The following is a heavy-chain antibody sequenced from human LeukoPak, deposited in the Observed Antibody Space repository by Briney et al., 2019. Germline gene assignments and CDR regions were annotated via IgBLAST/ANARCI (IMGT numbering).Heavy chain of an antibody. D-gene: IGHD3-16*01. V-gene: IGHV3-43D*04. CDR3: AEGGGSGRGTYFDY. Sequence: GGSLRLSCAASGFTFDDYAMHWVRQAPGKGLEWVSLISWDGGSTYYADSVKGRFTISRDNSKNSLYLQMNSLRAEDTALYYCAEGGGSGRGTYFDYWGQGTLVTVSS. CDR2: ISWDGGST. J-gene: IGHJ4*02. CDR1: GFTFDDYA.